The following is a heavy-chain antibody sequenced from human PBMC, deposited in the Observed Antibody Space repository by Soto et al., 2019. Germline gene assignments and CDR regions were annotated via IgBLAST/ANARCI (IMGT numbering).Heavy chain of an antibody. J-gene: IGHJ3*02. CDR3: ARLDTMVRGVIIYPFEVFEI. D-gene: IGHD3-10*01. Sequence: KGLEWMGIIYPGYSDTRYSPSFQGQAPIPADKSISTAYLQWSSLKASDTAMYYCARLDTMVRGVIIYPFEVFEIWGQGTTVIVSS. V-gene: IGHV5-51*01. CDR2: IYPGYSDT.